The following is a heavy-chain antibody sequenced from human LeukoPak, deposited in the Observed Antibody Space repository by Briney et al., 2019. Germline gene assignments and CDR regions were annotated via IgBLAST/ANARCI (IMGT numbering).Heavy chain of an antibody. CDR2: ISSSSSYI. D-gene: IGHD3-22*01. CDR1: GFTFSSYS. V-gene: IGHV3-21*01. CDR3: AKEITYYYDSTTDPHV. Sequence: GGSLRLSCAASGFTFSSYSMNWVRQAPGKELEWVSSISSSSSYIYYADSVKGRFTISRDNAKNSLYLQMNSLRAEDTAVYYCAKEITYYYDSTTDPHVWGQGTLVTVSS. J-gene: IGHJ4*02.